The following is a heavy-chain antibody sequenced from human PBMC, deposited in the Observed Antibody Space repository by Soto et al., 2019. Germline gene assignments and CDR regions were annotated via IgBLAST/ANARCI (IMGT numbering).Heavy chain of an antibody. CDR2: IRSKANSYAT. Sequence: EVQLVESGGGLVQPGGSLKLSCAASGFTFSGSAMHWVRQASGKGLEWVGRIRSKANSYATADAASVKGRFTISRDDSKNTAYLQMNSLKTEDTAVYYCTRQAIDYDSSGFPSPTGWRYGWGQGTLVTVSS. J-gene: IGHJ4*02. V-gene: IGHV3-73*02. CDR1: GFTFSGSA. D-gene: IGHD3-22*01. CDR3: TRQAIDYDSSGFPSPTGWRYG.